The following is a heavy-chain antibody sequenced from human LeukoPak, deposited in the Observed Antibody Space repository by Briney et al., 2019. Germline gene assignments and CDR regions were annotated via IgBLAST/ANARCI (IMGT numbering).Heavy chain of an antibody. J-gene: IGHJ2*01. CDR1: GASISSHY. D-gene: IGHD6-19*01. V-gene: IGHV4-59*11. Sequence: SETLSLTCSVSGASISSHYWSWIRQPPGKGLEWIGYIYYSGSTNYNPSLKSRVTISVDTSKNQFSLKLSSVTAADTAVYYCARDSSGWYWYFDLWGRGTLVTVSS. CDR3: ARDSSGWYWYFDL. CDR2: IYYSGST.